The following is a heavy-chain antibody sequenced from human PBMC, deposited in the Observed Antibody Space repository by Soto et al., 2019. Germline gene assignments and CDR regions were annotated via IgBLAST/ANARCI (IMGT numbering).Heavy chain of an antibody. D-gene: IGHD2-15*01. CDR1: AFTFSSYA. V-gene: IGHV3-23*01. CDR3: APDIVVVVAATDDAFDI. Sequence: LXLSCAASAFTFSSYAMSWVRQAPVKGLEWVSAISGSGGSTYYADSVKGRFTISRDNSKNTLYLQMNSLRAEDTAVYYCAPDIVVVVAATDDAFDIWGQGTMVTVSS. J-gene: IGHJ3*02. CDR2: ISGSGGST.